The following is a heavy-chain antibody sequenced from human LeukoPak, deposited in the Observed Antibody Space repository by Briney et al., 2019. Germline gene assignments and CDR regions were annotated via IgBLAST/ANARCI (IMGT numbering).Heavy chain of an antibody. CDR2: INTNTRNP. CDR3: ARDRDTSPNIYFDS. Sequence: ASVKVSCKASGNTFSRYHMYWVRQAPGQGLEWMGWINTNTRNPTYAQGFTGRFVFSLDTSVSTAYLQISSLKAEDTAMYYCARDRDTSPNIYFDSWGQGTLVTVSS. V-gene: IGHV7-4-1*02. CDR1: GNTFSRYH. J-gene: IGHJ4*02. D-gene: IGHD2-2*01.